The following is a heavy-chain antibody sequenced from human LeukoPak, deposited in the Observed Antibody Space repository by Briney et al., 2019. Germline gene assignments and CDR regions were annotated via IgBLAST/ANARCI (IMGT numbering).Heavy chain of an antibody. D-gene: IGHD1-14*01. CDR2: INSDGSST. J-gene: IGHJ2*01. CDR1: GFTFSSYW. V-gene: IGHV3-74*01. CDR3: ARVSESEWNFDL. Sequence: GGSLRLSCAASGFTFSSYWMHWVRQAPGKGLVWVSRINSDGSSTSYADSVKGRFTISRDNAKNTLYLQMNSLRAEDTAVYYCARVSESEWNFDLWGRGTLVTVSS.